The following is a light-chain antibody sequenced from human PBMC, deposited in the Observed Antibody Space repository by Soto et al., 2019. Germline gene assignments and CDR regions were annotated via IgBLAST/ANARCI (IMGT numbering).Light chain of an antibody. J-gene: IGKJ1*01. CDR1: QSFDSAF. V-gene: IGKV3-20*01. CDR2: GAS. CDR3: QQYASSLR. Sequence: EIVLTQSPGSLSLSLGERATLSCRASQSFDSAFFAWYQQKPGQPPRLLMYGASRRATGIPDRFSGSGSGTDFTLAIRRLEPEDFAVYYCQQYASSLRFGQGTKVEI.